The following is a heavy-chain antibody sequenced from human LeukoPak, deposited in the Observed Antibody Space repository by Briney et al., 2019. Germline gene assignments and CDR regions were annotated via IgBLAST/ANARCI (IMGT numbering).Heavy chain of an antibody. CDR1: GGSIGSSSYY. CDR2: IFRTGST. D-gene: IGHD3-10*01. Sequence: SETLSLTCTVSGGSIGSSSYYWGWIRQPPGKGLEWIGSIFRTGSTYYTASLKSRVSISVDTSKNHFVLNLTSVTAADTAVYFCARRVGFYGSGSLNYFDPWGQGILVSVSS. CDR3: ARRVGFYGSGSLNYFDP. V-gene: IGHV4-39*02. J-gene: IGHJ5*01.